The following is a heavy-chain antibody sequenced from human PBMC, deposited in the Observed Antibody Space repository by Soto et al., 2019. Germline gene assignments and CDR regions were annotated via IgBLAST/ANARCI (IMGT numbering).Heavy chain of an antibody. J-gene: IGHJ6*02. CDR2: IIPIFGTA. Sequence: QVQLVQSGAEVKKPGSSVKVSCKASGGTFSSYAISWVRQAPGQGLEWMGGIIPIFGTANYAQKFQGRVTITADESTSTAYMELSSLRAEDTAVYYCARDNTMVRGVIIPPGIYGMDVWGQGTTVTVSS. CDR3: ARDNTMVRGVIIPPGIYGMDV. CDR1: GGTFSSYA. D-gene: IGHD3-10*01. V-gene: IGHV1-69*01.